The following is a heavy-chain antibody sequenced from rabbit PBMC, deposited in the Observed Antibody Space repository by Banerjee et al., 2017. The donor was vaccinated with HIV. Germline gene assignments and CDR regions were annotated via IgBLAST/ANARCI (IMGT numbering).Heavy chain of an antibody. J-gene: IGHJ6*01. V-gene: IGHV1S45*01. CDR1: GFSFSSSYY. CDR3: MRDVNYVWDL. CDR2: IGIHNGLT. Sequence: QEQLEESGGDLVKPEGSLTLTCTASGFSFSSSYYMCWVRQAPGKGLEWIGWIGIHNGLTNYASWVKGRFTISRDNAQNTVSLQMNSLTAADTATYFCMRDVNYVWDLWGPGTLVTVS. D-gene: IGHD1-1*01.